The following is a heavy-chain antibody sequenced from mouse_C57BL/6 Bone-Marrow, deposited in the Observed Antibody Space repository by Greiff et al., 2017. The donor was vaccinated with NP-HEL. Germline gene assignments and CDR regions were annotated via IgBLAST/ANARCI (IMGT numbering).Heavy chain of an antibody. CDR3: ARKHGSSYEGAMDY. Sequence: VQRVESGPELVKPGASVKISCKASGYSFTSYYIHWVKQRPGQGLEWIGWIYPGSGNTKYNEKFKGKATLTADTSSSTAYMQLSSLTSEDSAVYYCARKHGSSYEGAMDYWGQGTSVTVSS. J-gene: IGHJ4*01. CDR2: IYPGSGNT. D-gene: IGHD1-1*01. V-gene: IGHV1-66*01. CDR1: GYSFTSYY.